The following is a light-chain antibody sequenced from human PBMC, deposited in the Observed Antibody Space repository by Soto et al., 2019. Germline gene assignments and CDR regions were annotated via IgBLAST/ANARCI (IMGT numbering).Light chain of an antibody. Sequence: QSALTQPASVSGSPGQSITISCTGTSSDVAGYNYVSWYQQHPGKAPKLMIYDVSNRPPGVSNRDSGSKSGNTPSLTISGLQDEAEADYYCSSYASSTPVLFGGGTQLTVL. CDR3: SSYASSTPVL. V-gene: IGLV2-14*03. J-gene: IGLJ2*01. CDR1: SSDVAGYNY. CDR2: DVS.